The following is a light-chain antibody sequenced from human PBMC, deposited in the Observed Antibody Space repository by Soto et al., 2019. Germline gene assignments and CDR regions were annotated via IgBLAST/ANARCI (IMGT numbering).Light chain of an antibody. CDR1: QSVSSN. CDR3: QQYNNWPPWS. V-gene: IGKV3-15*01. CDR2: GAS. J-gene: IGKJ1*01. Sequence: EIVMTQSPATLSVSPGERATLSCRASQSVSSNLAWYQQKPGQAPRLLIYGASTRATSIPAWFSGSGSGTEFTLTISSPQSEDFAVYYCQQYNNWPPWSCGQGTMVEIK.